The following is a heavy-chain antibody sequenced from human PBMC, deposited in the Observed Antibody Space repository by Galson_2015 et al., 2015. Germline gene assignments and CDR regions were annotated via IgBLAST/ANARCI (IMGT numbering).Heavy chain of an antibody. J-gene: IGHJ4*02. CDR1: GFTVSSNY. D-gene: IGHD4-17*01. Sequence: SLRLSCAASGFTVSSNYMSWVRQAPGKGLEWVSVIYSGGSTYYADSVKGRFTISRDDSKNTLYLQMNSLRVEDTAAYYCARDGYGDNPFDYWGQGTLGTVSS. CDR2: IYSGGST. CDR3: ARDGYGDNPFDY. V-gene: IGHV3-53*01.